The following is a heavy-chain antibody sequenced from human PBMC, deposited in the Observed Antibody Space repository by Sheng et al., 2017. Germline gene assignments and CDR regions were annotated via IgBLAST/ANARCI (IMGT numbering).Heavy chain of an antibody. CDR3: ARARRSWNDAFDI. V-gene: IGHV4-39*07. D-gene: IGHD6-13*01. Sequence: QLQLQESGPGLVKPSETLSLTCTVSGGSITSGSYYWGWIRQPPGKGLEWIASIFYTGNTYYNPSLKSRVTISVDTSRDQFSLWPSSVTAADTAVYYCARARRSWNDAFDIWGQGTMVTVSS. CDR2: IFYTGNT. J-gene: IGHJ3*02. CDR1: GGSITSGSYY.